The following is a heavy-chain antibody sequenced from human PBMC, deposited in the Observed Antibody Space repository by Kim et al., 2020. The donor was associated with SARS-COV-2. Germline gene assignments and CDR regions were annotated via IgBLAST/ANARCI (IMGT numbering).Heavy chain of an antibody. V-gene: IGHV1-46*01. CDR1: GYTFTSYY. Sequence: ASVKVSCKASGYTFTSYYMHWVRQAPGQGLEWMGIINPSGGSTSYAQKFQGRVTMTRDTSTSTVYMELSSLRSEDTAVYYCARVGEGCSGGSCNRESDYYYGMDVWGQGTTVTVSS. J-gene: IGHJ6*02. D-gene: IGHD2-15*01. CDR3: ARVGEGCSGGSCNRESDYYYGMDV. CDR2: INPSGGST.